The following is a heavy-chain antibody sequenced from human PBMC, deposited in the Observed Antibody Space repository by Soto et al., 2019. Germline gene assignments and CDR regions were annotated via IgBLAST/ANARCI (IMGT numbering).Heavy chain of an antibody. CDR3: TRRRDWTAMDPLDY. CDR2: IRNKVNSYAT. CDR1: GFTFSDSA. Sequence: EVPLVESGGGLVQPGGSLKLSCAASGFTFSDSAMHWVRQASGKGLEWVGRIRNKVNSYATAYAASVKGRFTISRDDSMNTAYLQMNSLKTEDTAVYYCTRRRDWTAMDPLDYWGQGTLVTVSS. D-gene: IGHD5-18*01. J-gene: IGHJ4*02. V-gene: IGHV3-73*02.